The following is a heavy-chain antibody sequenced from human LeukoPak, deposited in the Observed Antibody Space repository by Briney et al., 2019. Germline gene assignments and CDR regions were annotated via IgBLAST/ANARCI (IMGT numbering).Heavy chain of an antibody. CDR2: IYYSGST. CDR1: GGSISSYY. Sequence: PSETLSLTCAVSGGSISSYYWSWIRQPPGKGLEWIGYIYYSGSTNYNPSLKSRVTISIDTSKNQFSLRLSSVTAADTAVYYCARGRLRDDSGGYSPNRFYSYGMDVWGQGTTVTVSS. J-gene: IGHJ6*02. CDR3: ARGRLRDDSGGYSPNRFYSYGMDV. V-gene: IGHV4-59*12. D-gene: IGHD3-22*01.